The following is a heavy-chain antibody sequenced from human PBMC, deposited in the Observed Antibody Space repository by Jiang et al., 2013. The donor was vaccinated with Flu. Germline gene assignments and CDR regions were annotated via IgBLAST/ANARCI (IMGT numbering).Heavy chain of an antibody. Sequence: TLSLTCAISGDSVSSNSAAWNWIRQSPSRGLEWLGRTYYRSKWYNDYAVSVKSRININPDTSKNQFSLQLNSVTPEDTAVYYCAGAKGIAVAGTVPAFDIWGQGTMVTVSS. D-gene: IGHD6-19*01. CDR1: GDSVSSNSAA. CDR3: AGAKGIAVAGTVPAFDI. CDR2: TYYRSKWYN. J-gene: IGHJ3*02. V-gene: IGHV6-1*01.